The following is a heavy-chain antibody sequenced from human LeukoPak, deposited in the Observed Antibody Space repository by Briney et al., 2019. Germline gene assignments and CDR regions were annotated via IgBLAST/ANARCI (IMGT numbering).Heavy chain of an antibody. D-gene: IGHD3-10*01. CDR2: ISSSSSYI. V-gene: IGHV3-21*01. CDR3: ASGYLYGSGSYYTTATDY. CDR1: GFTFSSYS. J-gene: IGHJ4*02. Sequence: GGSLRLSCAASGFTFSSYSMNWVRQAPGKGLEWVSSISSSSSYIYYADSVKGRFTISRDNAKNSLYLQMNSLRAEDTAVYYCASGYLYGSGSYYTTATDYWGQGTLVTVSS.